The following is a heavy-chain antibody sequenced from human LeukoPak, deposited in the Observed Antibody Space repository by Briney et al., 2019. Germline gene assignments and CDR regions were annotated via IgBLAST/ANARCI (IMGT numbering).Heavy chain of an antibody. Sequence: GGSLRLSCAASGFTVSRSYMNWVRQAPGRGLEWVSVIYSSGSAFYADSVKDRFITSRDNSKNNLFLQMNRLTGEDTAVYYCSRDTHDDFWSGFSETWGQGTMVTVSS. J-gene: IGHJ5*02. CDR3: SRDTHDDFWSGFSET. CDR1: GFTVSRSY. D-gene: IGHD3-3*01. CDR2: IYSSGSA. V-gene: IGHV3-66*01.